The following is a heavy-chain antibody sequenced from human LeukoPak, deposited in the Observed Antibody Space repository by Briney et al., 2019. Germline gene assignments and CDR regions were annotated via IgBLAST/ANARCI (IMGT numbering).Heavy chain of an antibody. Sequence: ASVKVSCKASGYTFTGYYVHWVRQAPGQGLEWTGWINPNSGGTNYAQKFQGRVTMTRDTSISTAYMELSRLRSDDTAVYYCARDLGYYGSGSYLTLWGQGTLVTVSS. CDR3: ARDLGYYGSGSYLTL. J-gene: IGHJ4*02. CDR2: INPNSGGT. V-gene: IGHV1-2*02. CDR1: GYTFTGYY. D-gene: IGHD3-10*01.